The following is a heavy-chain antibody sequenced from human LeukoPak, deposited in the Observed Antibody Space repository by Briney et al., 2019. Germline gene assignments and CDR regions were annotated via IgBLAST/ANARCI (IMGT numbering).Heavy chain of an antibody. CDR3: TTEERVSSGYCSGGSCYIDY. CDR1: AFTFSNAW. Sequence: GGSLRLSCAASAFTFSNAWMNWVRQAPGKGLEWVGRIKSKTDGGTTDYAAPVKGRFTISRDDSKNTLYLQMNSLKTEDTAEYYCTTEERVSSGYCSGGSCYIDYWGQGTLVTVSS. J-gene: IGHJ4*02. D-gene: IGHD2-15*01. CDR2: IKSKTDGGTT. V-gene: IGHV3-15*01.